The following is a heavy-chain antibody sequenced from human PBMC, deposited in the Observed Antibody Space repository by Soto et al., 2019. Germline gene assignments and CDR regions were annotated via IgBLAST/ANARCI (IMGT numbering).Heavy chain of an antibody. CDR3: ARATGSGQLANIDY. CDR1: GGSISSGDYY. D-gene: IGHD6-6*01. Sequence: QVQLQESGPGLVKPSQTLSLTCTVSGGSISSGDYYWSWIREPPGKGLQWIGYIYYSGSTYYNPLLKSRVTISVDTSKNQFSLKLSSVTAADTAVYYCARATGSGQLANIDYWGQGTLVTVSS. CDR2: IYYSGST. V-gene: IGHV4-30-4*01. J-gene: IGHJ4*02.